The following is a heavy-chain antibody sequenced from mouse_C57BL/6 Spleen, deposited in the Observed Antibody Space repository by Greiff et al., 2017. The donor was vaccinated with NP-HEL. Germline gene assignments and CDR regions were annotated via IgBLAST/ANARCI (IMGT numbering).Heavy chain of an antibody. V-gene: IGHV1-55*01. CDR2: IYPGSGST. CDR1: GYTFTSSW. J-gene: IGHJ2*01. D-gene: IGHD3-2*02. CDR3: ARAAQATFFFDY. Sequence: QVQLQQPGAELVKPGASVKMSCKASGYTFTSSWIPWVKQRPEQGLEWIGVIYPGSGSTNYNEKFKSKATLTVDTSSSTAYMQLSSLTSEDSAVYYCARAAQATFFFDYWGQGTTLTVSS.